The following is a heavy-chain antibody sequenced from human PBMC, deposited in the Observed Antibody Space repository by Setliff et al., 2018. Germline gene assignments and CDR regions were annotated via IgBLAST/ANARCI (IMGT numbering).Heavy chain of an antibody. J-gene: IGHJ3*02. CDR3: ARYSKLPHAFDI. D-gene: IGHD2-21*01. CDR1: GFTFSDHY. V-gene: IGHV3-72*01. CDR2: IRSKANSNTL. Sequence: GGSLRLSCAASGFTFSDHYMDWVRQAPGKGLEWVGRIRSKANSNTLEYAASVKGRVTISRDDSKNSLYLQMNSLKTEDTAMYYRARYSKLPHAFDIWGQGTMVTVSS.